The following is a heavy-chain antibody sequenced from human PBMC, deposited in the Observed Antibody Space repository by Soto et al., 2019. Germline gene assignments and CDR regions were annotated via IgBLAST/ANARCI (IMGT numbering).Heavy chain of an antibody. V-gene: IGHV3-23*01. D-gene: IGHD6-13*01. J-gene: IGHJ4*02. CDR2: ISGSGGST. Sequence: EVQLLESGGGLVQPGGSLRLSCAASGFTFSNYAMNWVRQAPGKGLEWVSTISGSGGSTYYADSVKGRFTISRDNSKNPLYLQMNSLRAEDTAVEYCAKLSGIAAADYWGQGTLVTVSS. CDR1: GFTFSNYA. CDR3: AKLSGIAAADY.